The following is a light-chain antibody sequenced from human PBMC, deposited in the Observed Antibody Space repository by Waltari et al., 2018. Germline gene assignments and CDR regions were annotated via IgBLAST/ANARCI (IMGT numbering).Light chain of an antibody. CDR2: EVM. J-gene: IGLJ1*01. Sequence: QSALTQPASVSGTPGESTTISCTGTNSDVGNYYPVSWYQQHPGKTPQLLICEVMTGPSGVASRFSGSKSGNTASLTISGLQGEDEADYYCCSYAGRGTYVFGSGTNVTVL. CDR1: NSDVGNYYP. CDR3: CSYAGRGTYV. V-gene: IGLV2-23*02.